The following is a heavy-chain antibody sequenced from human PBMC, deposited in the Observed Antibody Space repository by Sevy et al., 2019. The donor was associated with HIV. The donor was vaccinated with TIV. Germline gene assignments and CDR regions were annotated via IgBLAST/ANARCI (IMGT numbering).Heavy chain of an antibody. J-gene: IGHJ6*02. CDR2: ISSSGSTI. D-gene: IGHD6-13*01. Sequence: GGSLRLSCAASGFTFSSYEMNWVRQAPGKGLEWVSYISSSGSTIYYADSVKGRFTISRDNAKNSLYLQMNSLRAEDTAVYYCAKGGLAAVGKSSYGMDVWGQGTTVTVSS. V-gene: IGHV3-48*03. CDR1: GFTFSSYE. CDR3: AKGGLAAVGKSSYGMDV.